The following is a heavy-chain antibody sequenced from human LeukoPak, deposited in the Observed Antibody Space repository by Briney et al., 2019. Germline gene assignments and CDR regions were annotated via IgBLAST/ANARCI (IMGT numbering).Heavy chain of an antibody. V-gene: IGHV1-24*01. CDR2: FDPEDGET. D-gene: IGHD6-13*01. J-gene: IGHJ4*02. Sequence: ASVKVSCKVSGYTLTELSMHWVRQAPGEGLEWMGGFDPEDGETIYAQKFQGRVTMTEDTSTDTAYMELSSLRSEDTAVYYCATRTGGKGIAAAGYDYWGQGTLVTVSS. CDR3: ATRTGGKGIAAAGYDY. CDR1: GYTLTELS.